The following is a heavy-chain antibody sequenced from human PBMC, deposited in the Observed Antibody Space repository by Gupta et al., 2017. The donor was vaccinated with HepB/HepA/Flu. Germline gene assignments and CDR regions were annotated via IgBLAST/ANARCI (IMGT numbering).Heavy chain of an antibody. CDR2: INGGNDKS. J-gene: IGHJ6*02. Sequence: GYHFIGYSIHWVLQAPGQSLEWMGWINGGNDKSEYSQKFQGRVIFTRDTSASTAYMELSSLRSEDTAVYFCARVRGEGYYYGMDVWGQGTTVTVSS. D-gene: IGHD3-10*01. CDR1: GYHFIGYS. CDR3: ARVRGEGYYYGMDV. V-gene: IGHV1-3*01.